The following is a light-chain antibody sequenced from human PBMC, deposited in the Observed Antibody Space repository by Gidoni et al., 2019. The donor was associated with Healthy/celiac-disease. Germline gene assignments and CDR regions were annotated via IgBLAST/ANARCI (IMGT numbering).Light chain of an antibody. V-gene: IGKV3-11*01. CDR3: QQRSNWPPALT. CDR2: DAS. CDR1: QSVSSY. J-gene: IGKJ4*01. Sequence: EIVLTQSPATLSLSPGERATLSCRASQSVSSYLAWYQQKPGQAPRLLIYDASNRATGIPARFSGSVSGTDFTLTISSLEPEDFAGYYCQQRSNWPPALTFGGEAKVEIK.